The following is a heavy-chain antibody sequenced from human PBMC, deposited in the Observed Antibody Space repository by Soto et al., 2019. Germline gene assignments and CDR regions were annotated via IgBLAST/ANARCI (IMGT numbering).Heavy chain of an antibody. CDR2: ITGSGVST. J-gene: IGHJ3*02. CDR3: AKGNQYSGSYYSVAFDI. V-gene: IGHV3-23*01. Sequence: GGSLRLSCAASGFTFSNYAMNWVRQAPGKGLEWVSAITGSGVSTYYADSVKGRFTISRDNSKNTLYLQMNSLRAEDTAVYYCAKGNQYSGSYYSVAFDIWGQGTMVTVSS. D-gene: IGHD1-26*01. CDR1: GFTFSNYA.